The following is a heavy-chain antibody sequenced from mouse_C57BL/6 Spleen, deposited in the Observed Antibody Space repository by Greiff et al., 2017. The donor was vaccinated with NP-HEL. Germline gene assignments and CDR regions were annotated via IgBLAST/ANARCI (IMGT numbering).Heavy chain of an antibody. CDR1: GYTFTDYY. J-gene: IGHJ3*01. V-gene: IGHV1-26*01. CDR3: ARGEDLAWFAY. Sequence: EVQLQQSGPELVKPGASVKISCKASGYTFTDYYMNWVKQSHGKSLEWIGDINPNNGGTNYNEKFKSKATLTVDKSSSTAYMQLSSLTSEDSAVYYCARGEDLAWFAYWGQGTLVTVSA. CDR2: INPNNGGT.